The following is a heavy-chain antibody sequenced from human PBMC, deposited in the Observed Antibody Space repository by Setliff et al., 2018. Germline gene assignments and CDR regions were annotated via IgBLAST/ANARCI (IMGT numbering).Heavy chain of an antibody. CDR1: GYTFSDYG. V-gene: IGHV1-18*01. J-gene: IGHJ3*02. CDR2: ISAYNGNT. Sequence: ASVKVSCKASGYTFSDYGISWVRQAPGQGLEWMGWISAYNGNTNYAQKFQGRVTMTTDTSTSTAYMELSSLRSEDTAVYYCARGPLHGDHGTGAFDIWGQGTMVTVSS. D-gene: IGHD4-17*01. CDR3: ARGPLHGDHGTGAFDI.